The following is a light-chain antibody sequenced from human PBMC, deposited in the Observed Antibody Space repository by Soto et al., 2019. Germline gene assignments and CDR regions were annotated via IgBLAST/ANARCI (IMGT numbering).Light chain of an antibody. CDR1: SSNIGSNY. V-gene: IGLV1-47*01. CDR2: KNN. J-gene: IGLJ2*01. Sequence: VVTQPPSASGTPGQRVSISCSGSSSNIGSNYVYWYQQVPGTTPKLLIYKNNQRPSGVPDRFSGSKSGTSASLAISGLRSEDEADYYCAVWDDSLSGREVFGGGTKLTVL. CDR3: AVWDDSLSGREV.